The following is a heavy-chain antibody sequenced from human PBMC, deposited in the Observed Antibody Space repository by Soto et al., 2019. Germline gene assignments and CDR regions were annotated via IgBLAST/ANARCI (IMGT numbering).Heavy chain of an antibody. CDR3: AHRSSSSWYPLYFDY. CDR1: GFSLTTSPVG. D-gene: IGHD6-13*01. V-gene: IGHV2-5*02. CDR2: IYWDDDK. J-gene: IGHJ4*02. Sequence: QITLKESGPTLVKPTQTLTLTCTFSGFSLTTSPVGVGWVRQPPGKALEWLALIYWDDDKRYSPSLKSRLTITKDTSKYQVVLRMTNLDTMDTDTYYCAHRSSSSWYPLYFDYWRQGTLVTVSS.